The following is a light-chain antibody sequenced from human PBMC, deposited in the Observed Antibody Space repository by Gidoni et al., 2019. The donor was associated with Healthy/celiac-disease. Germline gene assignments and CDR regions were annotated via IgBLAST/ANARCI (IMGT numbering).Light chain of an antibody. J-gene: IGKJ4*01. CDR3: LQHSSYPNRA. V-gene: IGKV1-17*01. CDR1: QCIRND. Sequence: DIQMTQSLSSLSVSVGDRVNITCRASQCIRNDLVWYQQKPGKAPNRLIYAASSLQRGVPSRFSESGSGTEFTLTISRLQPEDFATYYCLQHSSYPNRAFGGGTKVEIK. CDR2: AAS.